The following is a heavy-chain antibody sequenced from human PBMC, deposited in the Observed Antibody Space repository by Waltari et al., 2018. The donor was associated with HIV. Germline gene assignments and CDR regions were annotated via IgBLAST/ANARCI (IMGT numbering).Heavy chain of an antibody. J-gene: IGHJ5*02. Sequence: QLQLQESGPGLVKPSETLSLTCTVSGGSISSSSYYWGWIRQSPGKGLEWIGSIYYSGSTYYNPSLKSRVTISVDTSKNQFSLKLSSVTAADTAVYYCAREDNEVGAQEQGWFDPWGQGTLVTVSS. V-gene: IGHV4-39*07. CDR2: IYYSGST. D-gene: IGHD1-1*01. CDR1: GGSISSSSYY. CDR3: AREDNEVGAQEQGWFDP.